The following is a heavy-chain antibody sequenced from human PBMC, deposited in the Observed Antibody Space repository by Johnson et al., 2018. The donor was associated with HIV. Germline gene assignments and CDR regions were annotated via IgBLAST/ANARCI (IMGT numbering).Heavy chain of an antibody. V-gene: IGHV3-30*04. CDR2: ISYDGSNE. CDR3: AKDKDAFDI. Sequence: QVQLVESGGGVVQPGRSLRLSCAASGFTFSSYTMYWVRQAPGKGLEWVAVISYDGSNEYYADSVKGRFTISRDNSKNTLYLQMNSLRAEDTAVYYCAKDKDAFDIWGQGTMVTVSS. J-gene: IGHJ3*02. CDR1: GFTFSSYT.